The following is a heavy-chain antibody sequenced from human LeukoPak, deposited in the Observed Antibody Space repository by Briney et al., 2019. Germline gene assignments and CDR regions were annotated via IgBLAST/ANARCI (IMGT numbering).Heavy chain of an antibody. Sequence: GGSLRLSCAASGFTFSSYAMSWVRQAPGKGLEWVSAISGSGGSTYYADSVKGRFTISRDNSKNTLYLQMNSLRAEDTAVYYCAKDIRGYSYGPLDYWGPGTLVSVSS. CDR1: GFTFSSYA. CDR2: ISGSGGST. D-gene: IGHD5-18*01. CDR3: AKDIRGYSYGPLDY. J-gene: IGHJ4*02. V-gene: IGHV3-23*01.